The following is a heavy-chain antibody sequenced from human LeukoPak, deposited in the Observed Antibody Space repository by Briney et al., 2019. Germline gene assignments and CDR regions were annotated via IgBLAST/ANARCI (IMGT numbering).Heavy chain of an antibody. Sequence: GGSLRLSCAASGFTINKYGTHWVRQAPGKGLEWVALIRFDGDNDFYADSVKGRFTVSRDISKNTVYLQMRSLRAEDTAVYYCARVSLSTKTYYYYYYMDVWGKGTTVTVSS. D-gene: IGHD1-1*01. V-gene: IGHV3-30*02. J-gene: IGHJ6*03. CDR3: ARVSLSTKTYYYYYYMDV. CDR2: IRFDGDND. CDR1: GFTINKYG.